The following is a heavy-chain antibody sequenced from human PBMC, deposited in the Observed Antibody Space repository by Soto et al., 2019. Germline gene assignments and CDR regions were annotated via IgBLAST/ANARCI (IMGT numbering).Heavy chain of an antibody. Sequence: QVQLQQWGAGLLKPSETLSLTCAVYGGSFSGYYWSWIRQPPGKGLEWIGEITHRGSTNYNPSLKSRVTISVDTSKNQFSVKLSSVTAADTAVYYCAREGWRYCSSTSCYTGWFDPWGQGTLVTVSS. V-gene: IGHV4-34*01. CDR3: AREGWRYCSSTSCYTGWFDP. CDR1: GGSFSGYY. D-gene: IGHD2-2*02. CDR2: ITHRGST. J-gene: IGHJ5*02.